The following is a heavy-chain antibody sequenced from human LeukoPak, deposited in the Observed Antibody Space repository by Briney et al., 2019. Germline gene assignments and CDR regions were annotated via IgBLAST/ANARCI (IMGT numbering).Heavy chain of an antibody. CDR1: GYTFSSYE. CDR2: ISSSGSTI. Sequence: GGSLRLSCAASGYTFSSYEMNWVRQAPGKGLGWVSYISSSGSTIYYADSVKGRFTISRDNAKNSLYLQMNSLRAEDTAVYYCAVATIKDYFDYWGQGTLVTVSS. J-gene: IGHJ4*02. V-gene: IGHV3-48*03. D-gene: IGHD5-24*01. CDR3: AVATIKDYFDY.